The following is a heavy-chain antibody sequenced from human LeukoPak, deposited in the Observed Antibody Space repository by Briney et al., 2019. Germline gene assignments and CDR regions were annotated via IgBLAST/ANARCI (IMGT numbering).Heavy chain of an antibody. D-gene: IGHD2-2*01. CDR3: ARGGSNSILDY. V-gene: IGHV3-64*01. CDR1: GFTFSNYA. CDR2: ISSNGFDT. J-gene: IGHJ4*02. Sequence: GGSLRLSCAASGFTFSNYAMHWVRQAPGKGLEYVSAISSNGFDTYYANSVKGRFTISRDNSKNTLYLQMGSLRAEDLAVYYCARGGSNSILDYWGQGTLVTVSS.